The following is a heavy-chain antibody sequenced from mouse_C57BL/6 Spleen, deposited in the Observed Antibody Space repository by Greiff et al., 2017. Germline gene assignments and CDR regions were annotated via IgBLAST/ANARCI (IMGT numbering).Heavy chain of an antibody. V-gene: IGHV1-7*01. J-gene: IGHJ4*01. CDR1: GYTFTGYW. D-gene: IGHD2-4*01. CDR2: INPSSGYT. CDR3: ARSREYDYPYWDMDD. Sequence: VQLQQSGAELVKPGASVKLSCKASGYTFTGYWMHWVNQRPGQGLEWIGYINPSSGYTKYNQKFKDKATLTVDKSSSTAYMQLSSMTYKDSAAYDCARSREYDYPYWDMDDWGTGTSVTVSS.